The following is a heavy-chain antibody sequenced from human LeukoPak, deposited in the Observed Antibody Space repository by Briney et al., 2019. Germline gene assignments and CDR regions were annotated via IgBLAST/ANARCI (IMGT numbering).Heavy chain of an antibody. V-gene: IGHV7-4-1*02. CDR2: INTDTGNP. CDR3: ARGDWLPDY. D-gene: IGHD5-12*01. CDR1: GYTFTNYA. Sequence: ASVKVSCKASGYTFTNYAMNWVRQAPGQGLEWMGCINTDTGNPAYAQGFTGRFVFSLDTSVSTAYLQISSLNTGDTAMYFCARGDWLPDYWGQGTLVTVSS. J-gene: IGHJ4*02.